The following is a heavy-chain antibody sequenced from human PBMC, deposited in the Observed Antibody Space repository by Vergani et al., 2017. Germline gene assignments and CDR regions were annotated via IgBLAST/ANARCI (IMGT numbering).Heavy chain of an antibody. CDR2: TRNKANSYTT. CDR1: GFTFSDHY. J-gene: IGHJ2*01. V-gene: IGHV3-72*01. CDR3: ARAGYCSGGSCYGHWYFDL. Sequence: EVQLVESGGGLVQPGGSLRLSCAASGFTFSDHYMDWVRQAPGKGLEWVGRTRNKANSYTTEYAASVKGRFTISRDDSKNSLYLQMNSLKTEDTAVYYCARAGYCSGGSCYGHWYFDLWGRGTLVTVSS. D-gene: IGHD2-15*01.